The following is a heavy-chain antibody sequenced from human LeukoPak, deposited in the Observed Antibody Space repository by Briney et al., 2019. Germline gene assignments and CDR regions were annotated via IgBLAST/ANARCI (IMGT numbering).Heavy chain of an antibody. CDR1: GYTFTSYG. CDR2: ISAYNGNT. Sequence: GASVKVSCKASGYTFTSYGISWVRQAPGQGLEWMGWISAYNGNTNYAQKFQGRVTMTRDTSTSTVYMELSSLRSEDTAVYYCARPPQVGATYYFDYWGQGTLVTVSS. CDR3: ARPPQVGATYYFDY. J-gene: IGHJ4*02. D-gene: IGHD1-26*01. V-gene: IGHV1-18*01.